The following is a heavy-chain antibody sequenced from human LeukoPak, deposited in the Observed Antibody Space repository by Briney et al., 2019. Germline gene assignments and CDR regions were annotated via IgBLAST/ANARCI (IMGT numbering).Heavy chain of an antibody. Sequence: SETLSLTCTVSGASISSYYWSWIRQPAGKALEWIGRIYVTGSTTYNPSLESRVTMSLDTSKNHFSLKLSSVTAADTAVYYCARYYDFWSGYSEGTEYYYYMDVWGKGTTVTVSS. CDR3: ARYYDFWSGYSEGTEYYYYMDV. CDR1: GASISSYY. V-gene: IGHV4-4*07. D-gene: IGHD3-3*01. CDR2: IYVTGST. J-gene: IGHJ6*03.